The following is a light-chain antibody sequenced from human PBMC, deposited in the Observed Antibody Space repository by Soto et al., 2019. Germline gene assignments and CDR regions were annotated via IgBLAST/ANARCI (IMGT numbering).Light chain of an antibody. CDR3: QSYDNSLSGLYV. Sequence: QSVLTQPPSVSGAPGQRVTISCSGSSXNIGADYHVNWYQQYPGKAPKLLIYGDANRPSGVPDRFSGSRSGTAASLAISWLQAEDEADYYCQSYDNSLSGLYVFGTGTKVTVL. CDR2: GDA. V-gene: IGLV1-40*01. CDR1: SXNIGADYH. J-gene: IGLJ1*01.